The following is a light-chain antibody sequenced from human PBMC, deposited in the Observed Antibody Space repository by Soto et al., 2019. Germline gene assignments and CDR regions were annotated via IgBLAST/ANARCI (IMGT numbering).Light chain of an antibody. V-gene: IGLV2-23*01. CDR1: SSDVGSYNL. Sequence: QSALTQPASVSGSPGQAITISCPGTSSDVGSYNLVSWYQQHPGKAPKLMIYEGSKRPSGVSNRFSGSKSGNTASLTISGLQAEDEADYYCCSYAGSSTYVFGTGNKVTVL. CDR2: EGS. CDR3: CSYAGSSTYV. J-gene: IGLJ1*01.